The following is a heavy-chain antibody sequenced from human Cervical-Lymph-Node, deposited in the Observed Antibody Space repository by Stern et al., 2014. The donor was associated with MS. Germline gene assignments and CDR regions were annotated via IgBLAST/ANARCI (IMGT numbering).Heavy chain of an antibody. Sequence: QVQLVQSGGGVVQPGKSLRLSCAASGFPYSTYTMHWVRQAPGKGLDWVAGISHDGSNKYSADSVRGRFHFSRDNSKNTLYMQIHSLRPEDTAVYYCAREGTNGYGFGPPNYWGQGTLVTVSS. D-gene: IGHD5-18*01. V-gene: IGHV3-30*04. CDR1: GFPYSTYT. CDR2: ISHDGSNK. J-gene: IGHJ4*02. CDR3: AREGTNGYGFGPPNY.